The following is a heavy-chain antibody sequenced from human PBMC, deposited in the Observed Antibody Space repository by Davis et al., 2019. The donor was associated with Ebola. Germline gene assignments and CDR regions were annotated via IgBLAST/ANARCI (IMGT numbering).Heavy chain of an antibody. D-gene: IGHD6-13*01. Sequence: GGSLRLSCAASGFTFSSYAMSWVRQAPGKGLEWVSAISGSGGSTYYADSGKGRFTISRDNSKNTLYLQMNSLRAEDTAVYYCAKDPRGTAAGTIWFDPWGQGTLVTVSS. CDR3: AKDPRGTAAGTIWFDP. CDR1: GFTFSSYA. CDR2: ISGSGGST. J-gene: IGHJ5*02. V-gene: IGHV3-23*01.